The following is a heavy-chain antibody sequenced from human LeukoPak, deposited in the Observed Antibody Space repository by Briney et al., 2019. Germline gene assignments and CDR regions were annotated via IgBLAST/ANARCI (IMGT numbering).Heavy chain of an antibody. J-gene: IGHJ4*02. CDR3: ARDIMTTVTDRLDY. CDR2: ISAYNGNT. D-gene: IGHD4-17*01. V-gene: IGHV1-18*01. CDR1: GYTFTNDG. Sequence: GDSVKVSCKASGYTFTNDGISWVRQAPRQGLEWIGWISAYNGNTNYAQKLQGRVTMTTDTSTSTAYMELRSLRSDDTAVYYCARDIMTTVTDRLDYWGQGTLVTVSS.